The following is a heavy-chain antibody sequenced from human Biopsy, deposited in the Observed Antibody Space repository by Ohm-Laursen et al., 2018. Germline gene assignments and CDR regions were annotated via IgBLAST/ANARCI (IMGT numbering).Heavy chain of an antibody. Sequence: TLSLTCTVSGGSISSDYWSWIRHHPGKGLEWIGNIFYSANTYYNPSLKSRVTISVDTSKNQFSLKLSSVTAADTAVYYCARLGSGDYFPTFFDFWGQGALVTVSS. CDR1: GGSISSDY. D-gene: IGHD5-12*01. CDR3: ARLGSGDYFPTFFDF. V-gene: IGHV4-31*03. J-gene: IGHJ4*02. CDR2: IFYSANT.